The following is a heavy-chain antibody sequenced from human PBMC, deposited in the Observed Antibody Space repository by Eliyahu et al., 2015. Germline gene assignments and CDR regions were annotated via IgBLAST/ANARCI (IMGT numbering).Heavy chain of an antibody. CDR3: KIAAAGINGMDV. J-gene: IGHJ6*02. CDR1: GGSFSGYY. Sequence: QVQLQQWGAGLLKPSETLSLTCAVYGGSFSGYYWSWIRQPPGKGLEWIGEINHSGSPNYNPSLKSRVTISVDTSKNQFSLKLSSVTAADTAVYYCKIAAAGINGMDVWGQGTTVTVSS. D-gene: IGHD6-13*01. V-gene: IGHV4-34*01. CDR2: INHSGSP.